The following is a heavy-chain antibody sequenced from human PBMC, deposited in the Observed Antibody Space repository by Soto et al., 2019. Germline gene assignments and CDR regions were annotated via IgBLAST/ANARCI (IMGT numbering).Heavy chain of an antibody. CDR2: IYYSGST. J-gene: IGHJ4*02. D-gene: IGHD3-22*01. CDR1: GGSISSYY. CDR3: ARYYDSSGTFDY. Sequence: TSETLSLTCTVSGGSISSYYWSWIRQPPGKGLEWIGYIYYSGSTNYNPSLKSRVTISVDTSKNQFSLKLSSVTAADTAVYYCARYYDSSGTFDYWGQGTLVTVSS. V-gene: IGHV4-59*08.